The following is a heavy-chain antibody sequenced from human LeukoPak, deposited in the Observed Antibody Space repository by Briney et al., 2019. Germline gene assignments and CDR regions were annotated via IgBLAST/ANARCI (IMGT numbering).Heavy chain of an antibody. Sequence: SETLSLTCTVSGGSISSYYWSWIRQPPGKGLEWIGYIYYSGNTNDNPSLKSRVTISVDTSKNQFSLKLSSVTAADTAVYYCARGNSGSYPLNYWGQGTLVTVSS. J-gene: IGHJ4*02. CDR1: GGSISSYY. D-gene: IGHD1-26*01. CDR2: IYYSGNT. V-gene: IGHV4-59*01. CDR3: ARGNSGSYPLNY.